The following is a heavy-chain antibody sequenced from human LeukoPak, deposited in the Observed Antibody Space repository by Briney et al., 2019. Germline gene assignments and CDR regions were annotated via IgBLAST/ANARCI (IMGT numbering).Heavy chain of an antibody. D-gene: IGHD3-22*01. CDR2: ISTYNGNT. V-gene: IGHV1-18*01. J-gene: IGHJ4*02. Sequence: ASVKVSCKASGYTFSNYSVSWVRQAPGQGLEWMGWISTYNGNTNYAQKVQGRVTMTTDTSTSTAYMELRSLGSDDTAVYYCARDSNYHDTSGYDYWGQGTLVTVSS. CDR3: ARDSNYHDTSGYDY. CDR1: GYTFSNYS.